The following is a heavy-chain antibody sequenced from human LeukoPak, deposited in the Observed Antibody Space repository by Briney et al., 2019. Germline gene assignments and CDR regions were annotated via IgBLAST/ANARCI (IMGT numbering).Heavy chain of an antibody. V-gene: IGHV4-38-2*02. D-gene: IGHD2-2*01. J-gene: IGHJ3*02. CDR1: GYSISSGYY. CDR3: ARALVVPAAIRIGDAFDI. CDR2: IYHSGST. Sequence: SETPSLTCTVSGYSISSGYYWGWIRQPPGKGLEWIGSIYHSGSTYYNPSLKSRVTISVDTSKNQFSLKLSSVTAADTAVYYCARALVVPAAIRIGDAFDIWGQGTMVTVSS.